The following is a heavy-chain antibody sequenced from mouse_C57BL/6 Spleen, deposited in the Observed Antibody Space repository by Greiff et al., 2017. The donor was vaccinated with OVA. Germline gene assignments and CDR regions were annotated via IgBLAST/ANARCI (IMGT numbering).Heavy chain of an antibody. J-gene: IGHJ1*03. CDR2: IDPSDSET. D-gene: IGHD1-1*01. CDR3: AREGLLRRGYFDV. CDR1: GYTFTSYW. Sequence: QVQLQQPGAELVRPGSSVKLSCKASGYTFTSYWMHWVKQRPIQGLEWIGNIDPSDSETHYTQKFKDKATLTVDKSSSTAYMQLSSLTSEDSAVYYCAREGLLRRGYFDVWGTGTTVTVSS. V-gene: IGHV1-52*01.